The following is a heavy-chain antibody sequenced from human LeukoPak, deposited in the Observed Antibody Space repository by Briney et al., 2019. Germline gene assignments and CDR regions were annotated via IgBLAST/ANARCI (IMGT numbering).Heavy chain of an antibody. CDR1: GFTFSSYG. CDR2: ISYDGSNK. D-gene: IGHD3-10*01. Sequence: GRSLRLSCAASGFTFSSYGMHWVRQAPGKGLEWVAVISYDGSNKYYADSVKGRFTISRDNSKNTLYLQMNSLRAEDTAVYYCAKDRSPLLLWFGELLNWGQGTLVTVSS. V-gene: IGHV3-30*18. CDR3: AKDRSPLLLWFGELLN. J-gene: IGHJ4*02.